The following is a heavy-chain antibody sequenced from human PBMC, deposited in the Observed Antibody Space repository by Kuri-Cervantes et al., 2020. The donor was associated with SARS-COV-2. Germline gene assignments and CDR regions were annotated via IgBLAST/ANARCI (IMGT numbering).Heavy chain of an antibody. CDR2: IRYDGSNK. Sequence: GGSLRLSCAASGFTFSSYGMHWVRQAPGKGLEWVAFIRYDGSNKYYADSVKGRFTISRDNSKNTLYLQMNSLRAEDTAVYYCARDSIVVNAFDIWGQGTMVTVSS. V-gene: IGHV3-30*02. CDR3: ARDSIVVNAFDI. CDR1: GFTFSSYG. D-gene: IGHD3-22*01. J-gene: IGHJ3*02.